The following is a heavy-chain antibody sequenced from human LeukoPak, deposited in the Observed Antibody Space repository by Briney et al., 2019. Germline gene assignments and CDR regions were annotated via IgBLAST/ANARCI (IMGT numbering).Heavy chain of an antibody. J-gene: IGHJ4*02. D-gene: IGHD5-24*01. CDR3: ARDSSEGGRWLQLRTFDY. CDR2: ISYDGSNK. CDR1: GFTFSSYA. V-gene: IGHV3-30-3*01. Sequence: AGGSLRLSCAASGFTFSSYAMHWVRQAPGKGLEWVAVISYDGSNKYYADSVKGRFTISRDSSKNTLYLQMNSLRAEDTAVYYCARDSSEGGRWLQLRTFDYWGQGTLVTVSS.